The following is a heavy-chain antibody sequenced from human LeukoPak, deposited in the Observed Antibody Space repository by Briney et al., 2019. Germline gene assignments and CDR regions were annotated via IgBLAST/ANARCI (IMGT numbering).Heavy chain of an antibody. CDR1: GLTFSSYA. D-gene: IGHD2-15*01. V-gene: IGHV3-23*01. J-gene: IGHJ4*02. CDR3: AKTRDIVVVVAAPFDY. CDR2: ISGSGGST. Sequence: PGGSLRLSCAASGLTFSSYAMSWVRQAPGKGLEWVSGISGSGGSTYNADSVKGRFTISRDNSKNTLYLQMSSLRAEDTAVYYCAKTRDIVVVVAAPFDYWGQGTLVTVSS.